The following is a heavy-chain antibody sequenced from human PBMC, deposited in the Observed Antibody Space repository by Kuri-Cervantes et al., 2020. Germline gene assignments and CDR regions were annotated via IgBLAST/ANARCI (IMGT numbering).Heavy chain of an antibody. V-gene: IGHV3-30-3*01. D-gene: IGHD5-24*01. CDR3: ARAHRMGNYYYYGMDV. CDR2: ISYDGSNK. CDR1: GFTFSSYA. Sequence: GESLKISCAASGFTFSSYAMHWVRQAPGKGLEWVAVISYDGSNKYYADSVKGRFTISRDNSKNTLYLQMNSLRAEDTAVYYCARAHRMGNYYYYGMDVWGQGTTVTVSS. J-gene: IGHJ6*02.